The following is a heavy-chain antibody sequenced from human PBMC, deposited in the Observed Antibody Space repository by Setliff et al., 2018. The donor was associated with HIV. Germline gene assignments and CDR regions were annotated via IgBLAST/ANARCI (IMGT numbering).Heavy chain of an antibody. CDR1: GDTDFY. D-gene: IGHD3-22*01. CDR2: IHHTGGT. CDR3: ARSMRYFYDTSGFSWFDP. J-gene: IGHJ5*02. V-gene: IGHV4-38-2*02. Sequence: SETLSLTCTVSGDTDFYWAWIRQPPGKRLEWIASIHHTGGTYYNPSLKSRVTISVDTSKDQFSLKLRSLTATDTAIYHCARSMRYFYDTSGFSWFDPWGQGTLVTVSS.